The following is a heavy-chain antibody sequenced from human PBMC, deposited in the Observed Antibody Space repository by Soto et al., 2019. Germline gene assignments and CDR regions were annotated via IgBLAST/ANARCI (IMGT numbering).Heavy chain of an antibody. J-gene: IGHJ6*02. V-gene: IGHV3-23*01. CDR1: GFTFSSYA. D-gene: IGHD3-3*01. CDR3: ASGYYTQYYYYGMDV. CDR2: ISGSGGST. Sequence: TGGSLRLSCAASGFTFSSYAMSWVRQAPGKGLEWVSAISGSGGSTYYADSVKGRFTISRDNSKNTLYLQMNSLRAEDTAVYYCASGYYTQYYYYGMDVWGQGTTVTVSS.